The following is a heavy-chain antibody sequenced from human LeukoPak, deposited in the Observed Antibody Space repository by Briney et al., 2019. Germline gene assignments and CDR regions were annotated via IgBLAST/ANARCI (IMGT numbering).Heavy chain of an antibody. CDR2: INPNSGGT. V-gene: IGHV1-2*02. Sequence: ASVKVSCKASGYTFTGYYMHWVRQAPGQGLEWMGWINPNSGGTNYAQKFQGRVTMTRDTSISTAYMELSRLKASDTAMFYCARLGVRDGYNSGAFDIWGQGTLVTVSS. J-gene: IGHJ3*02. D-gene: IGHD5-12*01. CDR1: GYTFTGYY. CDR3: ARLGVRDGYNSGAFDI.